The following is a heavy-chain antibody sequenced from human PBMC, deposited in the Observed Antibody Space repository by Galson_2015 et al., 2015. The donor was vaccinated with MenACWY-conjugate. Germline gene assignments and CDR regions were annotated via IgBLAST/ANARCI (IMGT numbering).Heavy chain of an antibody. CDR3: TTDSPSIAVAGTAPGATIWRARQYYYGMDV. Sequence: SLRLSCAASGFTFSNAWMSWVRQAPGKGLEWVGRIKSKTDGGTTDYAAPVKGRFTISRDDSKNTLYLQMNSLKTEDTAVYYCTTDSPSIAVAGTAPGATIWRARQYYYGMDVWGQGTTVTVSS. D-gene: IGHD6-19*01. CDR1: GFTFSNAW. J-gene: IGHJ6*02. CDR2: IKSKTDGGTT. V-gene: IGHV3-15*01.